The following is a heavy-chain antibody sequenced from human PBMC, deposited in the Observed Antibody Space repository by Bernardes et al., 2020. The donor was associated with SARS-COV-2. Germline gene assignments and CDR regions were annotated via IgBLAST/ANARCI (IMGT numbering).Heavy chain of an antibody. Sequence: GVLRLSCAASGFTFFSYAMSWVRQAPGKGLEWVSAISGSGGSTYYADSVKGRFTISRDNSKNTLYLQMNSLRAEDTAVYYCAKGEYGYQFDSWGQGTLVTVSS. D-gene: IGHD2-2*01. CDR3: AKGEYGYQFDS. CDR1: GFTFFSYA. J-gene: IGHJ4*02. CDR2: ISGSGGST. V-gene: IGHV3-23*01.